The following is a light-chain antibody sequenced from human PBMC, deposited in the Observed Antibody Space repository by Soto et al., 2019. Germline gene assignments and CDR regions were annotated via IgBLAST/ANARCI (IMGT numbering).Light chain of an antibody. J-gene: IGLJ7*01. CDR2: YDS. V-gene: IGLV3-21*04. Sequence: SYELTQPPSVSVAPGKTARITCGGNNIGSKSVHWYQQKPGQAPVLVIYYDSDRPSGIPERFSGSNSGNTATLTISRVEAGDEADYYCQVWDSSSDVFGASTQLTVL. CDR1: NIGSKS. CDR3: QVWDSSSDV.